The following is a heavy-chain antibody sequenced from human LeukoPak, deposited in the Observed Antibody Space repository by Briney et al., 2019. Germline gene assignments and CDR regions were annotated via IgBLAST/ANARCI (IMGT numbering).Heavy chain of an antibody. CDR2: ISAYNGNT. CDR3: ARDRGDIVVVVAAEYRFDP. J-gene: IGHJ5*02. CDR1: GYTFTSYG. Sequence: ASVKVSCKASGYTFTSYGISWVRQAPGQGLEWMGWISAYNGNTNYAQKLQGRVIMTTDTSTSTAYMELRSLRSDDTAVYYCARDRGDIVVVVAAEYRFDPWGQGTLVTVSS. D-gene: IGHD2-15*01. V-gene: IGHV1-18*01.